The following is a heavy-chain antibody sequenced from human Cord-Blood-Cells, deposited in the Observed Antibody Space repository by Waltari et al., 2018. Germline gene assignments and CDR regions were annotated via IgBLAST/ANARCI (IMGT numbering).Heavy chain of an antibody. V-gene: IGHV1-2*02. J-gene: IGHJ6*02. D-gene: IGHD2-15*01. Sequence: QVQLVPSGAEVKTPGASVQVSCKASGYTFPGYTMHWVRQAPGQGLEWMGWINPNSGGTNYAQKFQGRVTMTRDTSISTAYMELSRLRSDDTAVYYCASGTGGGYGMDVWGQGTTVTVSS. CDR1: GYTFPGYT. CDR3: ASGTGGGYGMDV. CDR2: INPNSGGT.